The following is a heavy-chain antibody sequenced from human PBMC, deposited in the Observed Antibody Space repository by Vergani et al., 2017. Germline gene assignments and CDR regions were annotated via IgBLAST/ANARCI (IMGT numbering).Heavy chain of an antibody. J-gene: IGHJ2*01. CDR2: INHSGST. Sequence: QVQLQQWGAGLLKPSETLSLTCAVYGGSFSGYYWSWIRQPPGKGLEWIGEINHSGSTTYNPPLKSRVTISVDTYKNQFSLKLSSVTAAYTAVYYCARATLGYCSGGSCYGRYFDLWGRGTLVTVSS. CDR1: GGSFSGYY. D-gene: IGHD2-15*01. CDR3: ARATLGYCSGGSCYGRYFDL. V-gene: IGHV4-34*01.